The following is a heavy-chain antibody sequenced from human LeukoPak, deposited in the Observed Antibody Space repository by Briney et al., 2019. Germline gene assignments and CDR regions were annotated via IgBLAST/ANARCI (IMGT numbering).Heavy chain of an antibody. Sequence: ASVKVSCKVSGYTLTELSMHWVRQAPGKGLEWMGGFDPEDGETIYAQKFQGRVTMTEDTSTDTAYMELSSLRSEDTAVYYCATVRYQPGITGSSPLFDPWGQGTLVTVSS. CDR2: FDPEDGET. CDR1: GYTLTELS. J-gene: IGHJ5*02. CDR3: ATVRYQPGITGSSPLFDP. V-gene: IGHV1-24*01. D-gene: IGHD1-20*01.